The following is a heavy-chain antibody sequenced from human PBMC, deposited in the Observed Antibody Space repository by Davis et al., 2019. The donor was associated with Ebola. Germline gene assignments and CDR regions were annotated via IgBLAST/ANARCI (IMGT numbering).Heavy chain of an antibody. CDR1: GFTFSSYA. Sequence: PGESLKISCAASGFTFSSYAMHWVRQAPGKGLEWVAVISYDGSNKYYADSVKGRFTISRDNSKNTLYLQMNSLRAEDTAVYYCARVSTMIVASWGQGTLVTVSS. CDR2: ISYDGSNK. D-gene: IGHD3-22*01. CDR3: ARVSTMIVAS. V-gene: IGHV3-30-3*01. J-gene: IGHJ4*02.